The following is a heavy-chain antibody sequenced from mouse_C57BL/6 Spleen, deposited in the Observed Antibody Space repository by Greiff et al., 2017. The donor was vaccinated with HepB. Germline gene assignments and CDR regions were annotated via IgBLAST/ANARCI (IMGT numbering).Heavy chain of an antibody. CDR2: IDPNSGGT. D-gene: IGHD2-4*01. V-gene: IGHV1-72*01. CDR3: AREGYDYDFYWYFDV. CDR1: GYTFTSYW. J-gene: IGHJ1*03. Sequence: QVQLKQPGAELVKPGASVKLSCKASGYTFTSYWMHWVKQRPGRGLEWIGRIDPNSGGTKYNEKFKSKATLTVDKPSSTAYMQLSSLTSEDSAVYYCAREGYDYDFYWYFDVWGTGTTVTVSS.